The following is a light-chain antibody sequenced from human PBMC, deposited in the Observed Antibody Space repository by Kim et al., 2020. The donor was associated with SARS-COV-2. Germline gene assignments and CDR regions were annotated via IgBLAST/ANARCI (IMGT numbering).Light chain of an antibody. Sequence: AIRMTQSPASHSASVGDRVTITCRASEDISTYVAWYQQKPDKAPNLLIYSASTLQNGVPSRFSGSGSGTDFTLTIRSLQSEDFATYYCQQYYESVTFGQGTRLEIK. CDR3: QQYYESVT. CDR2: SAS. CDR1: EDISTY. J-gene: IGKJ5*01. V-gene: IGKV1-8*01.